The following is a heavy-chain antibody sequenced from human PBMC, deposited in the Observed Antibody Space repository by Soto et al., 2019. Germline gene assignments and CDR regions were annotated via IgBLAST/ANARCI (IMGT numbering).Heavy chain of an antibody. CDR1: GFTFSSYG. CDR2: IWYDGSNK. J-gene: IGHJ4*02. CDR3: ARGGVEMATIGDY. D-gene: IGHD5-12*01. V-gene: IGHV3-33*01. Sequence: QVQLVESGGGVVQPGRSLRLSCAASGFTFSSYGMHWVRQAPGKGLEGVAVIWYDGSNKYYADSVKGRFTISRDNSKNTLYLQMNSLRAEDTAVYYCARGGVEMATIGDYWGQGTLVTVSS.